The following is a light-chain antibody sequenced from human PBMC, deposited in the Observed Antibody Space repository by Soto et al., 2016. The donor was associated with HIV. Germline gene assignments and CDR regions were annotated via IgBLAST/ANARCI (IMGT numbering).Light chain of an antibody. CDR1: QGISNS. Sequence: DIQMTQSPSSLSASVGDRVTITCRASQGISNSLAWYRQRPGKAPKLLLFAASRLESGVPYRFSGSGSGTDYTLTISNLQPEDFATFYXQQYYSTPHTFGGGTKVEI. V-gene: IGKV1-NL1*01. CDR2: AAS. CDR3: QQYYSTPHT. J-gene: IGKJ4*01.